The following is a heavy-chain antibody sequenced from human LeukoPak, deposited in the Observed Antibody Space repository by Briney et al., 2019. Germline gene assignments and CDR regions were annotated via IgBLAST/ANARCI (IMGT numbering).Heavy chain of an antibody. J-gene: IGHJ4*02. V-gene: IGHV3-30*02. CDR3: TKDSFYWGSWN. D-gene: IGHD7-27*01. Sequence: PGGSLSVSCATTGFDFASYVMHEVGQAPCRGLEAVAFIQNRENAKSAAGCVRGRFSIFIDDSKNTLYLQLSSLRRDDTAVYYCTKDSFYWGSWNWGPGALVIVSS. CDR1: GFDFASYV. CDR2: IQNRENAK.